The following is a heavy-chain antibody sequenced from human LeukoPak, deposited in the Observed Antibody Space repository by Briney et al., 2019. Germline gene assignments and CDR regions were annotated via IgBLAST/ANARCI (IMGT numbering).Heavy chain of an antibody. V-gene: IGHV1-2*02. D-gene: IGHD4-17*01. J-gene: IGHJ6*03. CDR1: GYTFTGYY. Sequence: EASVKVSCKASGYTFTGYYMHWVRQAPGQGLEWMGWINPNSGGTNYAQKFQGRVTMTRDTSISTAYMELSSLRSEDTAVYYCARAPTVTTPWDYYYYYMDVWGKGTTVTISS. CDR2: INPNSGGT. CDR3: ARAPTVTTPWDYYYYYMDV.